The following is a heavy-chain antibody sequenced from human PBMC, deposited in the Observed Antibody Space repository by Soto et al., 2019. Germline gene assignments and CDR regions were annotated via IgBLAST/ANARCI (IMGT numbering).Heavy chain of an antibody. Sequence: ESGGGLVQPGGSLRLSCAASGFTFSTYAMNWVRQAPGKGLEWVSYITGGDNTKYYADSVRGRFAISRDNAKNSPYLQMNSLRAEDTAVYFCARGDETVVLPGLFDFWGQGTLVSVSS. CDR2: ITGGDNTK. V-gene: IGHV3-48*01. CDR1: GFTFSTYA. J-gene: IGHJ4*02. CDR3: ARGDETVVLPGLFDF. D-gene: IGHD2-2*01.